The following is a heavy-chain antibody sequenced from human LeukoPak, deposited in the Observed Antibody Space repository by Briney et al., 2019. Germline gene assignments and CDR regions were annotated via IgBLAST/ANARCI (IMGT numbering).Heavy chain of an antibody. J-gene: IGHJ4*02. Sequence: TETLSLTCAVYGGSFSGYYWSWIRQPPGKGLEWIGEINHSGSTNYNPSLKSRVTISVDTSKNQFSLKLSSVTAADTAVYYCARGRYSSGWYRRGWPVDYWGQGTLVTVSS. CDR1: GGSFSGYY. CDR2: INHSGST. V-gene: IGHV4-34*01. D-gene: IGHD6-19*01. CDR3: ARGRYSSGWYRRGWPVDY.